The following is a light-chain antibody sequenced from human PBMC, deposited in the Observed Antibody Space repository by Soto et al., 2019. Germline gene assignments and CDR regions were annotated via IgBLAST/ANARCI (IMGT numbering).Light chain of an antibody. CDR1: SSDVGGYNY. Sequence: QSALTQPASVSGSPGQSITISCTGTSSDVGGYNYVSWYQQHPGKAPKLLICDVSNRPSGVSNRFSGSKSGNTASLTISGLPAEDEADYYCSSYTSISTYVVFGGGTKLTVL. CDR3: SSYTSISTYVV. J-gene: IGLJ2*01. CDR2: DVS. V-gene: IGLV2-14*03.